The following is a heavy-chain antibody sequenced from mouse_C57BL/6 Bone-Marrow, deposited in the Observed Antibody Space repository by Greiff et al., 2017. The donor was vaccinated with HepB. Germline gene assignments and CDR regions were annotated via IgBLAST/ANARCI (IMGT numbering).Heavy chain of an antibody. CDR3: ARRDGYYGYYAMDY. V-gene: IGHV5-15*01. J-gene: IGHJ4*01. Sequence: EVHLVESGGGLVQPGGSLKLSCAASGFTFSDYGMAWVRQAPRKGPEWVAFISNLAYSIYYADTVTGRFTISRENAKNTLYLEMSSLRSEDTAMYYCARRDGYYGYYAMDYWGQGTSVTVSS. CDR2: ISNLAYSI. D-gene: IGHD2-3*01. CDR1: GFTFSDYG.